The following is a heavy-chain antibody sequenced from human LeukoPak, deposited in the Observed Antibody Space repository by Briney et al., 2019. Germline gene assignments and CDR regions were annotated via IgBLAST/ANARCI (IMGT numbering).Heavy chain of an antibody. J-gene: IGHJ4*02. CDR1: GYTFTGYY. V-gene: IGHV1-2*02. D-gene: IGHD5-12*01. Sequence: GASVKVSCKASGYTFTGYYMHWVRQATGQGLEWMGWIKPNNGGTNYAQKFQGRVTMTRDTPISTAYMELSRLTSDDTAVYYCAGLSGYDPYYFDYWGQGTLVAVSS. CDR2: IKPNNGGT. CDR3: AGLSGYDPYYFDY.